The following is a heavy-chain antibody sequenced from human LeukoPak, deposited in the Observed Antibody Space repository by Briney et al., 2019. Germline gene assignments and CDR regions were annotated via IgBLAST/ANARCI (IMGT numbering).Heavy chain of an antibody. CDR3: ARGGYSFDY. D-gene: IGHD5-12*01. J-gene: IGHJ4*02. Sequence: PGGSLRLSCAASGFTFSSYGMHWVRQAPGKGLEWVAVIWYDGSNKYYADSVKGRFTISRDNSKNSLYLQMNSLRVEDTAAYYCARGGYSFDYLGQGTLVTASS. CDR2: IWYDGSNK. CDR1: GFTFSSYG. V-gene: IGHV3-33*01.